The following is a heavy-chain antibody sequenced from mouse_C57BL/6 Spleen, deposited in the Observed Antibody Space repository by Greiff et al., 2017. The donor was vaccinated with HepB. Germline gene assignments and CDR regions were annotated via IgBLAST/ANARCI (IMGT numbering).Heavy chain of an antibody. J-gene: IGHJ3*01. D-gene: IGHD2-4*01. CDR1: GYSITSGYY. Sequence: EVQVVESGPGLVEPSQSLSLTCSVTGYSITSGYYWNWIRQFPGNKLEWMGYISYDGSNNYNPSLKNRISITRDTSKNQFFLKLNSVTTEDTATYYCAREFDYGGFAYWGQGTLVTVSA. V-gene: IGHV3-6*01. CDR2: ISYDGSN. CDR3: AREFDYGGFAY.